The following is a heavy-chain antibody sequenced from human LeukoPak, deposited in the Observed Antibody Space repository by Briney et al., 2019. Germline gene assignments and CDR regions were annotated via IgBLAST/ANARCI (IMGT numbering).Heavy chain of an antibody. CDR3: ARHLGSGWTGDDY. D-gene: IGHD6-19*01. J-gene: IGHJ4*02. Sequence: GESLKISCKGSGYSLTSYWISWVRQMPGQCLELMGRIDPSDSYTNYSPSFQGHVTISADKSISIAYLQWSSLKASDTAMYYCARHLGSGWTGDDYWGQGTLVTVSS. CDR2: IDPSDSYT. V-gene: IGHV5-10-1*01. CDR1: GYSLTSYW.